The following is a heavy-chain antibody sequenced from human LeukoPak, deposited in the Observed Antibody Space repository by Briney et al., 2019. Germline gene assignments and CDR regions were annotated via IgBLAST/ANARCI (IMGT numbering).Heavy chain of an antibody. V-gene: IGHV1-8*02. CDR3: ARGHGGIQLWTTGY. CDR2: INPYNGNT. D-gene: IGHD5-18*01. Sequence: ASVKVSCKASGYTFTSYGINWVRQAPGQGLEWMGWINPYNGNTGYAQKFQGRVTMTRNTSISTAYMELSSLRSEDTAVYYCARGHGGIQLWTTGYWGQGTLVTVSS. CDR1: GYTFTSYG. J-gene: IGHJ4*02.